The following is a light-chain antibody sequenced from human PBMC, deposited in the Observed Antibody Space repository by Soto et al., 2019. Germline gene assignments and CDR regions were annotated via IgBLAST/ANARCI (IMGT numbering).Light chain of an antibody. J-gene: IGKJ4*01. CDR2: DVS. V-gene: IGKV3-11*01. CDR1: QSVSSTF. Sequence: EIVLTQSPGSLSLSPGERATLSCRASQSVSSTFFAWYQQKPGQAPRLLIYDVSNRATGIPARFSGSGSGTDFTLTISSLEPEDFAVYYCQQRSNWPLTFGGGTKVEIK. CDR3: QQRSNWPLT.